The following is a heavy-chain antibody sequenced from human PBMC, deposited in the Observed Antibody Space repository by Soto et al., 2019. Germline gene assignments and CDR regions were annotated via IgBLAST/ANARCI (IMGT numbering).Heavy chain of an antibody. D-gene: IGHD6-13*01. CDR2: IWYDGSNK. Sequence: GGSLRLSCAASGFTFSSYGMHWVRQAPGKGLEWVAVIWYDGSNKYYADSVKGRFTISRDNSKNTLYLQMNSLRAEDTAVYYCARDSSSSWYGLFWFDPWGQGTLVTVSS. J-gene: IGHJ5*02. CDR3: ARDSSSSWYGLFWFDP. CDR1: GFTFSSYG. V-gene: IGHV3-33*01.